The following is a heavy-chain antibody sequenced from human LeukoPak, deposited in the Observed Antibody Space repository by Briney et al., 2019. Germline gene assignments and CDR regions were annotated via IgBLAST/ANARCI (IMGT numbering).Heavy chain of an antibody. CDR2: IIPILGIA. D-gene: IGHD6-19*01. V-gene: IGHV1-69*04. J-gene: IGHJ4*02. CDR1: GGTSTSYA. CDR3: ARLAVAGLDY. Sequence: ASVKVSCKASGGTSTSYAISWVRQAPGQGLEWMGRIIPILGIANYAQKFQGRVTITADKSTSTAYMELSSLRSEDTAVYYRARLAVAGLDYWGQGTLVTVSS.